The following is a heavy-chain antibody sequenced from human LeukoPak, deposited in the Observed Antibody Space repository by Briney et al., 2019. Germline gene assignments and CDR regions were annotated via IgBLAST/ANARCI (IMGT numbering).Heavy chain of an antibody. CDR3: ARDGDYIMPPFDY. CDR1: GFTFTRYW. D-gene: IGHD4-17*01. J-gene: IGHJ4*02. V-gene: IGHV3-7*01. Sequence: QPGGSLRLSCAASGFTFTRYWMSWVRQAPGKGLEWVANIKQDGSERHYVDSVEGRFTISRDNARNSVYLQMNSLSDDDTAVYYCARDGDYIMPPFDYWGQGILVTVSS. CDR2: IKQDGSER.